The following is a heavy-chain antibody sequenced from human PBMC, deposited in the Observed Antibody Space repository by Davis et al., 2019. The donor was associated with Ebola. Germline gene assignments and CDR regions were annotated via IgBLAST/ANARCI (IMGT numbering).Heavy chain of an antibody. CDR3: ARDLYYGDYLSYFDY. Sequence: ASVKVSCKASGYTFTGYYMHWVRQAPGQGLEWMGWINPNSGGTNYAQKFQGRVTMTRDTSISTAYMELSRLRSDDTAVYYCARDLYYGDYLSYFDYWGQGTLVTVSS. J-gene: IGHJ4*02. CDR2: INPNSGGT. CDR1: GYTFTGYY. D-gene: IGHD4-17*01. V-gene: IGHV1-2*02.